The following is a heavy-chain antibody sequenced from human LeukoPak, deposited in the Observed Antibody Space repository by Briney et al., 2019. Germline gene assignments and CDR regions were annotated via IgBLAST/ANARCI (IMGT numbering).Heavy chain of an antibody. CDR2: IHPKSGDT. D-gene: IGHD1-26*01. J-gene: IGHJ6*02. CDR3: ARREVPTPWSYRGMDV. V-gene: IGHV1-2*02. CDR1: GYTFTAYY. Sequence: GASVKVSCKASGYTFTAYYLHWVRQAPGQGPEWLGWIHPKSGDTKYAQNFQGRVTMTRDTSISTAYVEVTGLRSDDTAVYYCARREVPTPWSYRGMDVWGQGTTVTVS.